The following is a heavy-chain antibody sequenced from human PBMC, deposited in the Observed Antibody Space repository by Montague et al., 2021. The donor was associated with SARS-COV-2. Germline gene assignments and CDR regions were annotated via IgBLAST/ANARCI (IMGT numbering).Heavy chain of an antibody. CDR1: GGSISSSSYY. CDR2: IYYTGST. D-gene: IGHD3-22*01. J-gene: IGHJ6*02. CDR3: ARDTRIAMLVVVTRYGLDV. V-gene: IGHV4-39*07. Sequence: SETRSLTCTVSGGSISSSSYYWGWIRQPPGKGLEWIGSIYYTGSTYYNPSHKSRVTISVDTSKNQFSLKLSSVTAADTAVYYCARDTRIAMLVVVTRYGLDVWGQGTTVTVSS.